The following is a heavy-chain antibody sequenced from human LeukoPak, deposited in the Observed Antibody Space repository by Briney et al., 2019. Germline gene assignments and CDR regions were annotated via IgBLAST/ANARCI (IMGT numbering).Heavy chain of an antibody. D-gene: IGHD4-17*01. V-gene: IGHV3-30*02. J-gene: IGHJ4*02. CDR1: GFTFSSYG. CDR3: AKKGADPVTTAGPFDY. CDR2: IRYDGSNK. Sequence: GGSLRLSCAAPGFTFSSYGMHWVRQAPGKGLEWVAFIRYDGSNKYYADSVKGRFTISRDNSKNTLYLQMNSLRAEDTAVYYCAKKGADPVTTAGPFDYWGQGTLVTVSS.